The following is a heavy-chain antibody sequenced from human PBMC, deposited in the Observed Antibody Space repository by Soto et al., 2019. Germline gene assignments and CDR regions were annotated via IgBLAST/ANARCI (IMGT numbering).Heavy chain of an antibody. CDR2: ISAYNCNT. D-gene: IGHD6-13*01. V-gene: IGHV1-18*01. CDR1: GYTFTSYG. J-gene: IGHJ6*02. CDR3: ASFSIAAADPYGMDV. Sequence: QVQLVQSGAEVKKPGASVKVSCKASGYTFTSYGISWVRQAPGQGLEWMGWISAYNCNTNYAQKLKGRVTMTTETSTSTAYMELRSLRSDDTADYYCASFSIAAADPYGMDVWGQGTTVTVSS.